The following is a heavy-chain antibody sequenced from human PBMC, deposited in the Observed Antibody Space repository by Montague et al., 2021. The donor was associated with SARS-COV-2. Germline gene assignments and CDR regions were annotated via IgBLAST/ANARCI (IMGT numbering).Heavy chain of an antibody. CDR1: GVSISGYTYF. CDR2: VYYSGST. J-gene: IGHJ5*02. V-gene: IGHV4-39*01. CDR3: ARHRVASGWNYVDP. Sequence: SETLSLTCTVSGVSISGYTYFWGWIRQPPGKGLEWIASVYYSGSTYYNPSLKSRVTISVDTSKNQSSLQVSSVTAADSAIYYCARHRVASGWNYVDPWGRGTLVTVSS. D-gene: IGHD1-7*01.